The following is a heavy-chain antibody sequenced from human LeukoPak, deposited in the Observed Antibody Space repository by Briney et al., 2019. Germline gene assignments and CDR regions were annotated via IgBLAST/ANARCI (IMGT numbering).Heavy chain of an antibody. CDR1: GGSISSYY. Sequence: SETLSLTCTVSGGSISSYYWSWIRQPAGKGLEWIGRIYTSGSTKYNPSLESRVTISVDTSKNQLSLKMSSVTAADTAVYYCARWSSGYYAFDYWGQGSLVTVSS. J-gene: IGHJ4*02. CDR2: IYTSGST. V-gene: IGHV4-4*07. CDR3: ARWSSGYYAFDY. D-gene: IGHD3-22*01.